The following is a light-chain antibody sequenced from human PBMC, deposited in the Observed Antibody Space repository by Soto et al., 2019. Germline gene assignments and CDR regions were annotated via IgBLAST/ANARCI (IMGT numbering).Light chain of an antibody. V-gene: IGKV3-20*01. J-gene: IGKJ1*01. CDR2: GAS. CDR1: QSVSRSY. Sequence: EIVLTQSPGTLSLSPGERATLSCRASQSVSRSYLAWYQQKPGQAPRLLIYGASSRATGIPDRFSGSGSGTDFTLTISRLEPDDCAVYYCQQYGRSPPWTFGQGTKVEIK. CDR3: QQYGRSPPWT.